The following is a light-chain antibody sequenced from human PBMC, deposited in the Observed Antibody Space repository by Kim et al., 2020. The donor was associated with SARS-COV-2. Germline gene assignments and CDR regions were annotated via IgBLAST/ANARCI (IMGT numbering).Light chain of an antibody. CDR3: SSYTSSSTSHVV. CDR2: DVS. Sequence: QSALTQPASVSGSPGQSITISCTGTSSDVGGYNYVSWYQQHPGKAPKLMIYDVSNRPSGVSNRFSGSKSGNTASLTISGLHAEDEADYYCSSYTSSSTSHVVFGGGTQLTVL. CDR1: SSDVGGYNY. V-gene: IGLV2-14*03. J-gene: IGLJ2*01.